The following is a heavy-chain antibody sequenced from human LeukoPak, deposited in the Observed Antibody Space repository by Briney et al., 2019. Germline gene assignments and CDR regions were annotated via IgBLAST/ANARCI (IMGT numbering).Heavy chain of an antibody. V-gene: IGHV3-30-3*01. Sequence: GGSLRLSCAASGFTFSSYAMHWVRQAPGKGLEWVAVISYDGSNKYYADSVKGRFTISRDNSKNTLYLQMNSLRAEDTAVYCCARDVSVGSEPWGQGTLVTVSS. CDR2: ISYDGSNK. D-gene: IGHD6-19*01. J-gene: IGHJ5*02. CDR3: ARDVSVGSEP. CDR1: GFTFSSYA.